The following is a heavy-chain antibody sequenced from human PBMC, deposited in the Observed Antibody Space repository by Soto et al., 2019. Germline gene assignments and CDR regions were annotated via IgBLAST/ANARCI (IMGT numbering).Heavy chain of an antibody. D-gene: IGHD2-2*02. CDR3: ARWGYCSSTSCYNFATYYYYYMDV. J-gene: IGHJ6*03. Sequence: SETLSLTCAVYGGSFSGYYWSWIRQPPGKGLEWIGEINHSGSTNYNPSLKSRVTISVDTSKNQFSLKLSSVTAADTAVYYCARWGYCSSTSCYNFATYYYYYMDVWGKGTTVTVSS. CDR1: GGSFSGYY. V-gene: IGHV4-34*01. CDR2: INHSGST.